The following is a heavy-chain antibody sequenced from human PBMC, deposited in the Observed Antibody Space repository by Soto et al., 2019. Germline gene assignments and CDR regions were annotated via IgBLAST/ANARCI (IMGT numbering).Heavy chain of an antibody. CDR3: VSGSSGY. D-gene: IGHD6-6*01. CDR2: ISYDGSSK. V-gene: IGHV3-30-3*01. Sequence: PGGSLRLSCAASGFAFSSYAMHWVRQAPGAGLDWVAIISYDGSSKYYADSVKGRFTISRDNSKDTLYLQMNSLRAEDTAMYYYVSGSSGYWGQGTLVTVSS. J-gene: IGHJ4*02. CDR1: GFAFSSYA.